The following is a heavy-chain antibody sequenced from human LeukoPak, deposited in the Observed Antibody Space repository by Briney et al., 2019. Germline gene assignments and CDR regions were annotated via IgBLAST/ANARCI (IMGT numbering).Heavy chain of an antibody. V-gene: IGHV4-59*01. J-gene: IGHJ5*02. CDR2: VYYTESP. CDR1: GASITSYF. D-gene: IGHD3-10*01. Sequence: SETLSLTCTVSGASITSYFWSWVRQPPGKGLEWIGYVYYTESPNYNPSPKSRVTISVDTSKNQFSLKLSSVTAADTAVYYCARGYSIPGSSIYYGSGSHPVRWFDPWGQGTLVTVSS. CDR3: ARGYSIPGSSIYYGSGSHPVRWFDP.